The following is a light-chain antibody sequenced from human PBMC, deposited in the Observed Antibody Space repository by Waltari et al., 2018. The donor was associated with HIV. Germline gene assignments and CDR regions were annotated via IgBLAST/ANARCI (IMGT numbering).Light chain of an antibody. Sequence: QSVLTQPPSASGTPGQRVTISCSGSSSNIGSNYVYWYQQLPGTAPKLLIYRNNQRPSGFPARFSGSKSGTSASLAISGLRSEDEADYYCAAWDDSLSGLVFGGGTKLTVL. CDR1: SSNIGSNY. V-gene: IGLV1-47*01. CDR3: AAWDDSLSGLV. J-gene: IGLJ3*02. CDR2: RNN.